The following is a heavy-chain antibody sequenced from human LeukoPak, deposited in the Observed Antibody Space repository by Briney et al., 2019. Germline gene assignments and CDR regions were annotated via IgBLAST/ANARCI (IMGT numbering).Heavy chain of an antibody. J-gene: IGHJ4*02. CDR2: IIPIFGTA. D-gene: IGHD3-10*01. CDR1: GGTFSSYA. Sequence: ASVKVSCKASGGTFSSYAISWVRQAPGQGLEWMGGIIPIFGTANYAQKFQGRVTITADESTSTAYMELSSLRSEDTAVYYCARGYYGSGSYYPVDYWGQGTLVTVSS. CDR3: ARGYYGSGSYYPVDY. V-gene: IGHV1-69*01.